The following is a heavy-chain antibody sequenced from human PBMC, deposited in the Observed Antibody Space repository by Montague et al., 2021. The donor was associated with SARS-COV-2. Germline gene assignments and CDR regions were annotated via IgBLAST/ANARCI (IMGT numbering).Heavy chain of an antibody. J-gene: IGHJ4*02. CDR1: GYTFSSYW. Sequence: SLRLSCAASGYTFSSYWMSWVRQAPGKGLEWVANIKQDGSEKYYVDSVKGRFTISRDNAKNSLYLQMNSLRAEDTAVYYCARDGYGDYPFDYWGQGTLVTVSS. CDR3: ARDGYGDYPFDY. D-gene: IGHD4-17*01. CDR2: IKQDGSEK. V-gene: IGHV3-7*01.